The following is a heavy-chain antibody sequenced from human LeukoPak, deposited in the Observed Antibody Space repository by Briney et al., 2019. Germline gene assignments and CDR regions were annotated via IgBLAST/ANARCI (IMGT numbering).Heavy chain of an antibody. CDR2: ISGSGRST. D-gene: IGHD2-15*01. CDR3: ARVVVVAASNWFDP. V-gene: IGHV3-23*01. J-gene: IGHJ5*02. CDR1: GFTFSSYA. Sequence: GGSLRLSCAASGFTFSSYAMSWVRQAPGKGLEWVSDISGSGRSTYYADSVKGRFTISRDNSKNTLYLQMNSLRAEDTAVYYCARVVVVAASNWFDPWGQGTLVTVSS.